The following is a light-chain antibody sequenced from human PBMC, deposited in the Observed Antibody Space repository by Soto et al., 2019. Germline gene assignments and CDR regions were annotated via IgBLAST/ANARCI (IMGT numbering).Light chain of an antibody. CDR1: SSDIGGYNY. Sequence: SALAQPASVSGSPGQSITVSCTGTSSDIGGYNYVSWYQQHPGKAPKLMIYEVSNRPSGVSDRFSGSKFGNTASLTISGLQAEDEADYYCSSYTSSGNPLAFGTGTKV. CDR3: SSYTSSGNPLA. J-gene: IGLJ1*01. V-gene: IGLV2-14*01. CDR2: EVS.